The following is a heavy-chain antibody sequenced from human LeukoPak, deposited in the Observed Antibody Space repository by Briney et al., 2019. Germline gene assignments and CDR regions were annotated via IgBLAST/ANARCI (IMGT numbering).Heavy chain of an antibody. CDR1: GFSFSSHG. D-gene: IGHD3-10*01. CDR2: ISSGSDYT. J-gene: IGHJ2*01. Sequence: GGSLRLSCAASGFSFSSHGMSWVRQAPWKGPEWVASISSGSDYTFYADSVKGRFTISRDNSKNTLYLQMNSLRAGDTAIYYCAKIGVIGNWYYDVWGRGTLVTVSS. V-gene: IGHV3-23*01. CDR3: AKIGVIGNWYYDV.